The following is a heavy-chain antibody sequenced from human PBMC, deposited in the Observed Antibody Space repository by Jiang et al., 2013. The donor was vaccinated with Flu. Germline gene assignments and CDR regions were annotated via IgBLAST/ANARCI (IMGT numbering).Heavy chain of an antibody. CDR1: GYSFTTAW. V-gene: IGHV5-51*01. D-gene: IGHD6-19*01. Sequence: GAEVKKPGESLKISCKASGYSFTTAWIGWVRQVPGQGLDWMGLIYPGDSDTRYSPSFRGQVSISTDVTTSTAYLQWRSLKASDTAMYYCARVGVVGTGLDYWGQGTLVTGSS. J-gene: IGHJ4*02. CDR2: IYPGDSDT. CDR3: ARVGVVGTGLDY.